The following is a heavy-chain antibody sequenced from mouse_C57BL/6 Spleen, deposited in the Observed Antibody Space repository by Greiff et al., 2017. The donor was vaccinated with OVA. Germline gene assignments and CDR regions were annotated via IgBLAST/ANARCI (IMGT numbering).Heavy chain of an antibody. CDR3: TRGLDEYYFDY. V-gene: IGHV5-9-1*02. J-gene: IGHJ2*01. D-gene: IGHD4-1*01. Sequence: EVKVVESGEGLVKPGGSLKLSCAASGFTFSSYAMSWVRQTPEKRLEWVAYISSGGDYIYYADTVKGRFTISRDNARNTLYLQMSSLKSEDTAMYYCTRGLDEYYFDYWGQGTTLTVSS. CDR2: ISSGGDYI. CDR1: GFTFSSYA.